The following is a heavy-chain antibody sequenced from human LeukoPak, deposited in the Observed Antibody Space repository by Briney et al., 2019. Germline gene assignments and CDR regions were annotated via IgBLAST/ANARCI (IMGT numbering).Heavy chain of an antibody. CDR1: GGSISSDRFY. D-gene: IGHD3-16*01. Sequence: SETLSLTCTVSGGSISSDRFYWTWVRQPAGKGLEWIGRIKSSNTNYNPSLKSRVSISLDTSTNQFSLKLSSLTAADTAVYYCARVPDWTYVPDYWGTGSLVTVSS. CDR2: IKSSNT. V-gene: IGHV4-61*02. CDR3: ARVPDWTYVPDY. J-gene: IGHJ4*02.